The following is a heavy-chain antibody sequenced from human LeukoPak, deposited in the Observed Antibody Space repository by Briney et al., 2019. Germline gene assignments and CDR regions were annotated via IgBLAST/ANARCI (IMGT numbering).Heavy chain of an antibody. Sequence: GRSLRLSCAASGFTFSSYAMHWVRQAPGKGLEWVSYISSSSSTIYYADSVKGRFTISRDNAKNSLYLQMNSLRAEDTAVYYCARFDSSSSGDDAFDIWGQGTMVTVSS. J-gene: IGHJ3*02. D-gene: IGHD6-6*01. CDR3: ARFDSSSSGDDAFDI. V-gene: IGHV3-48*01. CDR1: GFTFSSYA. CDR2: ISSSSSTI.